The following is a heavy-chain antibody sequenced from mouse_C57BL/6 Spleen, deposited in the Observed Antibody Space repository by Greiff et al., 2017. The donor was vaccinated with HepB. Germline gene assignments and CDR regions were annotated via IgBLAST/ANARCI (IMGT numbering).Heavy chain of an antibody. CDR1: GFTFSSYG. CDR3: ARAYDGYYGFAY. D-gene: IGHD2-3*01. J-gene: IGHJ3*01. Sequence: EVQWVESGGDLVKPGGSLKLSCAASGFTFSSYGMSWVRQTPDKRLEWVATISSGGSYTYYPDSVKGRFTISRDNAKNTLYLQMSSLKSEDTAMYYCARAYDGYYGFAYWGQGTLVTVSA. V-gene: IGHV5-6*01. CDR2: ISSGGSYT.